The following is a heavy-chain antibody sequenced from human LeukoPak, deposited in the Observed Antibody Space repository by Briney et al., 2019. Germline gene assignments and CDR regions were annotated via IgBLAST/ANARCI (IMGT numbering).Heavy chain of an antibody. Sequence: ASVKVSCKASGYTFTGYYMHWVRQAPGQGLEWMGWISAYNGNTNYAQKLQGRVTMTTDTSTSTAYMELRSLRSDDTAVYYCAREATYKNLEWLFPYADNWFDPWGQGTLVTVSS. CDR2: ISAYNGNT. D-gene: IGHD3-3*01. CDR3: AREATYKNLEWLFPYADNWFDP. CDR1: GYTFTGYY. V-gene: IGHV1-18*04. J-gene: IGHJ5*02.